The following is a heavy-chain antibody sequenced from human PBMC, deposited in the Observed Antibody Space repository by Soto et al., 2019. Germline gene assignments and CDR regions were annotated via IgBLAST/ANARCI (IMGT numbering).Heavy chain of an antibody. CDR3: ARAPSLYYYDSSGYYDY. J-gene: IGHJ4*02. Sequence: GGSLRLSCAASGFTLSSYAMSWVRQAPGKGLEWVSAISGSGGSTYYADPVKGRFTISRDNSKNTLYLQMNSLRAEDTAVYYCARAPSLYYYDSSGYYDYWGQGTLVTVSS. CDR1: GFTLSSYA. V-gene: IGHV3-23*01. CDR2: ISGSGGST. D-gene: IGHD3-22*01.